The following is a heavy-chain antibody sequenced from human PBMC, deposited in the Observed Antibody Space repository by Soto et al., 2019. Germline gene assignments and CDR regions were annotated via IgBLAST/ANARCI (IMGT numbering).Heavy chain of an antibody. Sequence: EVQLVESGGGLVKPGGSLRLSCAASGFTFSNAWMSWVRQAPGKGLEWVGRIKSKTDGGTTDYAAPVKSRFTISRDDSKNTLYLQMNSLKTEDTAVYYCTIGYDYIWGSYRYKLFDYWGQGTLVTVSS. V-gene: IGHV3-15*01. D-gene: IGHD3-16*02. CDR3: TIGYDYIWGSYRYKLFDY. CDR2: IKSKTDGGTT. J-gene: IGHJ4*02. CDR1: GFTFSNAW.